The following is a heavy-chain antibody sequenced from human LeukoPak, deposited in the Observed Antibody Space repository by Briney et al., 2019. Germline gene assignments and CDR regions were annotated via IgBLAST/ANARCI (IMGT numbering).Heavy chain of an antibody. J-gene: IGHJ6*02. CDR1: GGSISNYY. CDR2: MYYSGSP. D-gene: IGHD3-3*01. CDR3: ARYDSMYGMDV. Sequence: SETLSLTCTVSGGSISNYYWSWIRQPPGKAQEWIGYMYYSGSPIYNPSLKSRVTISVDTSKNQFSLKLTSVTAADSAVYYCARYDSMYGMDVWGQGTTVTVSS. V-gene: IGHV4-59*08.